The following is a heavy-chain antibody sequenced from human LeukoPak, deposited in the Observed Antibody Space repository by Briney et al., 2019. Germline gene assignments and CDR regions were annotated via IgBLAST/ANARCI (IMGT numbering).Heavy chain of an antibody. D-gene: IGHD2-2*01. Sequence: ASVKVSCKASGYTFTGYYMHWVRQAPGQGLEWMGWINPNSGGTTYAQQFQGRVTMTRDTSISIAYMELRRLRPDDTALYYCARGCSSTSCYRLDYYYMDVWGKGTTVTVSS. V-gene: IGHV1-2*02. CDR2: INPNSGGT. CDR1: GYTFTGYY. CDR3: ARGCSSTSCYRLDYYYMDV. J-gene: IGHJ6*03.